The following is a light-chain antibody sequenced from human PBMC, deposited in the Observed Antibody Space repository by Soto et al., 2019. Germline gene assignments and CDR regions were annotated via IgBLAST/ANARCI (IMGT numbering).Light chain of an antibody. V-gene: IGLV2-14*01. Sequence: QSALTQPASVSAPPGQSITISCTGTSSDVGGYNYVSWYQQHPGKAPKLMIYEVSNRPSGVSNRFSGSKSGNTASLTISGLQAEDEADYYCSSYTSSSILYVFGTGTKVTVL. CDR2: EVS. CDR1: SSDVGGYNY. CDR3: SSYTSSSILYV. J-gene: IGLJ1*01.